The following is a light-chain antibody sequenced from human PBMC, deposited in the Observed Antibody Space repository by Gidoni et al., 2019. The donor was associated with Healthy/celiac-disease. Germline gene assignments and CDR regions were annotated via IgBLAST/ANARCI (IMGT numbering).Light chain of an antibody. CDR1: QSVSSY. Sequence: EIVLTQSPATLSLSPGARATLSCRASQSVSSYLAWYQQKPGQAPRLLIYDASNRATGIPARFSGSGSGTDFTLTISSLEPEDFAVYYCQQRSNGGTFGGGTKVEIK. V-gene: IGKV3-11*01. J-gene: IGKJ4*01. CDR3: QQRSNGGT. CDR2: DAS.